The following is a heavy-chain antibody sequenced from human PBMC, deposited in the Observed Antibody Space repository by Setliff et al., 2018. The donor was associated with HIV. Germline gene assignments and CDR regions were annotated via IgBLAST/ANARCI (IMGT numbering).Heavy chain of an antibody. CDR1: GFTFGDYA. D-gene: IGHD3-3*01. CDR3: VRDPGGIFDAFDV. Sequence: PGGSLRLSCTTDGFTFGDYALSWVRQAPGKGLEWVSYISSSSSSIYYGDSVKGRFTISRDNGKNSLDLEMHSLTDEDTAVYYCVRDPGGIFDAFDVWGQGTMVTVSS. V-gene: IGHV3-48*02. J-gene: IGHJ3*01. CDR2: ISSSSSSI.